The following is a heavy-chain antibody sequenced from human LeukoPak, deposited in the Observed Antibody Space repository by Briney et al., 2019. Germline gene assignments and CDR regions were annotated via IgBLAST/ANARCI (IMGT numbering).Heavy chain of an antibody. Sequence: SETLSLTCTVSGGSISSGDYYWSWIRQPPGKGLEWIGYIYYSGSTYYNPSLKSRVTISVDTSKNQFSLKLSSVTAADTAVYYCARFDCSSTSCAGGWFDPWGQGTLATVSS. CDR2: IYYSGST. CDR1: GGSISSGDYY. J-gene: IGHJ5*02. V-gene: IGHV4-30-4*08. D-gene: IGHD2-2*01. CDR3: ARFDCSSTSCAGGWFDP.